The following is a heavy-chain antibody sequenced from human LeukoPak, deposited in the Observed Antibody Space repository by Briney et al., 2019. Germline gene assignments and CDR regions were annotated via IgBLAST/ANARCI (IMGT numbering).Heavy chain of an antibody. CDR3: AKEVDTAMSDAFDI. Sequence: GGSLRLSCAASGFTFSSYSMSWVRQAPGKGLEWVSSISSSSYIYYADSVKGRFTISRDNSKNTLYLQMNSLRAEDTAVYYCAKEVDTAMSDAFDIWGQGTMVTVSS. J-gene: IGHJ3*02. D-gene: IGHD5-18*01. V-gene: IGHV3-21*04. CDR2: ISSSSYI. CDR1: GFTFSSYS.